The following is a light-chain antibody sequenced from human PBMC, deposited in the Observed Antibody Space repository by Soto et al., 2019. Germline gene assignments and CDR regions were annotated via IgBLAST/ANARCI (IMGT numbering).Light chain of an antibody. J-gene: IGLJ3*02. CDR1: SSDVGGYNY. CDR2: EVS. V-gene: IGLV2-14*01. CDR3: SSYTGTWV. Sequence: QSALTQPASVSGSPGQSITISCTGTSSDVGGYNYVSWYQQHPGKAPKLMIYEVSNRPSGVSNRFSGSKSGTTASLTISGLQAEDEADYYCSSYTGTWVFGGGTKVTVL.